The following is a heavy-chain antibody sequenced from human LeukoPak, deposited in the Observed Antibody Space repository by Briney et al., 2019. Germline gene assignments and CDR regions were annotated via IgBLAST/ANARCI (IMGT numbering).Heavy chain of an antibody. Sequence: GASVKVSCKTSGYTFTNYGVSWVRQAPGQGLEWMGWISAYNGNTNYAQKLQGRVTMTTDTSTSTAYMELRSLRSEDTAVYYCARGGHGTGADYGGDAYFQHWGQGTLVTVSS. CDR2: ISAYNGNT. CDR1: GYTFTNYG. V-gene: IGHV1-18*01. CDR3: ARGGHGTGADYGGDAYFQH. J-gene: IGHJ1*01. D-gene: IGHD4-17*01.